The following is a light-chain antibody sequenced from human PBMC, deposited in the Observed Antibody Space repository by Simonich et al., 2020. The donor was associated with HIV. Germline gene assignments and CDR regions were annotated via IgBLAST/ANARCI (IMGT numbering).Light chain of an antibody. Sequence: SSELPQDPAVSVALGQTVRITCQGDSLRSYYASWYQQKPGQAPVLVLYGKNNRPSGIPDRVSGSRSGNTASVTITGAQAEDEADYYCCSYAGSYTSYVVFGGGTKLTVL. CDR1: SLRSYY. V-gene: IGLV3-19*01. CDR3: CSYAGSYTSYVV. J-gene: IGLJ2*01. CDR2: GKN.